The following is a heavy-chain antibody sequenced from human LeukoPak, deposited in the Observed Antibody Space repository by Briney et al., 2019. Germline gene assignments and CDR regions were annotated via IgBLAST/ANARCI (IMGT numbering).Heavy chain of an antibody. CDR3: ARDESNYYDSSGLDY. V-gene: IGHV1-18*01. J-gene: IGHJ4*02. D-gene: IGHD3-22*01. CDR1: GYTFITYD. CDR2: INSYNGDT. Sequence: ASVKVSCKVSGYTFITYDIHWVRQAPGQRLEWMGCINSYNGDTNYSQNFQGRVTMTTDTSTSTAYMELRSLRSDDTAVYYCARDESNYYDSSGLDYWGQGTLVTVSS.